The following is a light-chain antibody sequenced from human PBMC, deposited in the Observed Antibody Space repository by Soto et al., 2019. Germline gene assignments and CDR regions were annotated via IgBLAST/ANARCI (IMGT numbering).Light chain of an antibody. CDR1: SSDVGGYNY. Sequence: QSALTQPPSASGSPGQSVTISCTGTSSDVGGYNYVSWYQHHPGKAPKLMIYDVSKRPSGVPDRFSGSKSGNTASLTISGLQAEDEADYYCCSYAGSYSSLFGGGTKVTVL. J-gene: IGLJ3*02. CDR3: CSYAGSYSSL. CDR2: DVS. V-gene: IGLV2-11*01.